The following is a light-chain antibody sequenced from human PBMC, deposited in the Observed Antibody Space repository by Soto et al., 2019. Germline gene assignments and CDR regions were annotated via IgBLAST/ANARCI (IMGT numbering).Light chain of an antibody. CDR2: GAS. CDR1: QSVSSN. J-gene: IGKJ1*01. Sequence: IVMTQSPATLPVSPGERATFSCRASQSVSSNLAWYQQKPGQAPRLLIYGASNRATGIPDRFSGSGSGTDFTLTISRLEPEDFAVYYCQQYDSSPRTFGQGTKVDIK. V-gene: IGKV3-20*01. CDR3: QQYDSSPRT.